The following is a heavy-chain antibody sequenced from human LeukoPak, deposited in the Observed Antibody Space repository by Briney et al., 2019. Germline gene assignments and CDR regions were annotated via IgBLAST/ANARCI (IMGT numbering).Heavy chain of an antibody. CDR1: GFTFSSYA. CDR2: FSGSGGTT. V-gene: IGHV3-23*01. CDR3: ANGNRCTSPNCLGYYYFYMDV. D-gene: IGHD2-8*01. J-gene: IGHJ6*03. Sequence: GGSLRLSCAAPGFTFSSYAMNWVRQAPGRGLEWVSGFSGSGGTTYYADSVKGRFTISRDNSKNTLYLQMNSLRAEDTAVYYCANGNRCTSPNCLGYYYFYMDVWGKGTTVTVSS.